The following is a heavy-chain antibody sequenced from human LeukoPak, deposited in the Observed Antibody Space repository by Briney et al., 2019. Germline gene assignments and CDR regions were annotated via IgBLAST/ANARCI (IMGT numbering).Heavy chain of an antibody. CDR3: ARAYYDILTGYYTLDY. V-gene: IGHV4-59*08. J-gene: IGHJ4*02. CDR1: GSSISSYY. Sequence: SETLSLTCTVSGSSISSYYWSWIRQPPGKGLEWIGYIYYSGSTNYNPSLKSRVTISVDTSKNQFSLKLSSVTAADTAVYYCARAYYDILTGYYTLDYWGQGTLVTVSS. CDR2: IYYSGST. D-gene: IGHD3-9*01.